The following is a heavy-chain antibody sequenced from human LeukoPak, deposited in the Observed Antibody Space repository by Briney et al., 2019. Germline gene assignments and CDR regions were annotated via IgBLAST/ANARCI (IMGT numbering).Heavy chain of an antibody. CDR3: ARHLGYYDILTGLSGYFDY. CDR1: GGSFSGYY. V-gene: IGHV4-34*01. CDR2: INHSGST. Sequence: PSETLSLTCAVYGGSFSGYYWSWIRQPPGKGLEWIGEINHSGSTNYNPSLKSRVTISVDTSKNQFSLKLSSVTAADTAVYYCARHLGYYDILTGLSGYFDYWGQGTLVTVSS. D-gene: IGHD3-9*01. J-gene: IGHJ4*02.